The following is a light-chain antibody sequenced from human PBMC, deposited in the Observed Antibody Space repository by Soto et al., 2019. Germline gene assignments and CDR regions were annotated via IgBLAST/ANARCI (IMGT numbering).Light chain of an antibody. Sequence: QSALTQPPSASGSPGQSVTISCTGTSSDVGAYNYVSWYQQHAGKAPKLVIYEVTKRPSGVPDRFAGSNSANTASLTVSGLHAEDDDDYYCSSFASSNTWVFGGGTKLTVL. J-gene: IGLJ3*02. CDR3: SSFASSNTWV. CDR1: SSDVGAYNY. CDR2: EVT. V-gene: IGLV2-8*01.